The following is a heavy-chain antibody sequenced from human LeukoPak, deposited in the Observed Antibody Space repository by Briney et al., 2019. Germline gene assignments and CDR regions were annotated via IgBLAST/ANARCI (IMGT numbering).Heavy chain of an antibody. D-gene: IGHD2-2*01. CDR3: ASSRKCYRFDY. J-gene: IGHJ4*02. V-gene: IGHV4-59*01. Sequence: TTSETLSLTCTVSGGSISSYYWNWIRQPPGKGLEWIGYIYYSGSTNYNPSLKSRVTISADTSKKQFSLKLSSVTAADTAVYYCASSRKCYRFDYWGQGTLVTVSS. CDR1: GGSISSYY. CDR2: IYYSGST.